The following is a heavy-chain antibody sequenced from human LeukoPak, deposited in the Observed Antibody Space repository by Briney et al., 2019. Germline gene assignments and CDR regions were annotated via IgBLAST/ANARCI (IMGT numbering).Heavy chain of an antibody. J-gene: IGHJ4*02. CDR3: VSFYETY. V-gene: IGHV3-74*01. Sequence: PGGSLRLSCAASGNYCVHWVRQAPGKGLVWVSHINSDGSWTSYADSVKGRFTISKDNAKNTVYLQMNSLRAEDTAVYYCVSFYETYWGRGTLVTVSS. D-gene: IGHD2/OR15-2a*01. CDR2: INSDGSWT. CDR1: GNYC.